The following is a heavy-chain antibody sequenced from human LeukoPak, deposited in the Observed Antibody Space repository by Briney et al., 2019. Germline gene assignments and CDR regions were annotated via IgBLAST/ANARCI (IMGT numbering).Heavy chain of an antibody. CDR3: ACPRGFSYGYFDN. Sequence: SETLSLTCTVSGGSISSSNAYWGWIRQPPGKGLEWIGSIYYSKNTYYNPSLKSRVTISADTSKNQFSLTLGSVSATDTAVYYCACPRGFSYGYFDNWGQGTLVTVSS. J-gene: IGHJ4*02. CDR1: GGSISSSNAY. CDR2: IYYSKNT. D-gene: IGHD5-18*01. V-gene: IGHV4-39*01.